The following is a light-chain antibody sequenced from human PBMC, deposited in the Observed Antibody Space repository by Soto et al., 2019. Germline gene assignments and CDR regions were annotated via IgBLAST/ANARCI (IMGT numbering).Light chain of an antibody. CDR1: HSLLYSSNNKNY. CDR2: WAT. V-gene: IGKV4-1*01. CDR3: QQLYTPQWT. J-gene: IGKJ1*01. Sequence: DIVMTQSPDSLAVSLGERATINCKSIHSLLYSSNNKNYLAWYKKNPGQHPKMLIYWATTRESGVPDRFSGSGSGTDFNLTISRLQAEDVAVYYCQQLYTPQWTFRQGTKVDIK.